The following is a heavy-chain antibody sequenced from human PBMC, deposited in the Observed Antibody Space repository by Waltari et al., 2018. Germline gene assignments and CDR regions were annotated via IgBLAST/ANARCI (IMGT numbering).Heavy chain of an antibody. CDR2: LSYDGMNT. CDR3: AKDDYGDEYFQH. CDR1: GYIFGDSA. V-gene: IGHV3-30*18. J-gene: IGHJ1*01. Sequence: QVHLGESGGDVVQPGRSRRVDCPASGYIFGDSAMHLGRQAQGKGLEWVARLSYDGMNTKYTSSVEGRFTISRDNTKNTLFLQMNSLRVDDTAVYYCAKDDYGDEYFQHWGHGTLLIVSS. D-gene: IGHD4-17*01.